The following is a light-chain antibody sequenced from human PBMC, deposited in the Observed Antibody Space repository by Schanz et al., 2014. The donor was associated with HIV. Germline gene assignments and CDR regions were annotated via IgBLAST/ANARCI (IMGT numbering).Light chain of an antibody. CDR2: EGT. J-gene: IGLJ2*01. CDR3: SSYTSTNTVL. CDR1: SGDVGPYDY. V-gene: IGLV2-14*01. Sequence: QSALTQPASVSGSAGQSITISCTGTSGDVGPYDYVSWYQQHPGQAPKFIIYEGTKRPSGISNRFSGSKSGNTASLRISGLQAEDEADYYCSSYTSTNTVLFGGGTKLTVL.